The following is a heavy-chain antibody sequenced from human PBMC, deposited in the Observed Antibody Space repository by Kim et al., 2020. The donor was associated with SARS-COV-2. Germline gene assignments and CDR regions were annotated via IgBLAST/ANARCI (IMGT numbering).Heavy chain of an antibody. CDR1: GFPLSPYW. CDR3: VRESTETSEGE. CDR2: INQDGSDK. D-gene: IGHD4-17*01. Sequence: GGSLRLSCAASGFPLSPYWMDWVRQAPGKGLEWVANINQDGSDKNYVDSVKGRYTISRDNAANTLYLQMNSLRADETAMYYCVRESTETSEGEWGQGPLVTVSS. J-gene: IGHJ4*02. V-gene: IGHV3-7*03.